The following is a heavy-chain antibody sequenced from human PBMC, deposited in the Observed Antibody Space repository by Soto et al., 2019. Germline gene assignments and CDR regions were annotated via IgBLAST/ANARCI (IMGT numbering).Heavy chain of an antibody. CDR3: ARTPMGYCSGGSCSPSNWFDP. D-gene: IGHD2-15*01. V-gene: IGHV2-5*02. Sequence: QITLKESGPTLVKPTQTLTLTCTFSGFSLSTSGVGVGWIRQPPGKALEWLALIYWDDDKRYSPSLKSRLTITKDTYKNQVVLTMTNMDPVDTATYYCARTPMGYCSGGSCSPSNWFDPWGQGTLVTVSS. J-gene: IGHJ5*02. CDR1: GFSLSTSGVG. CDR2: IYWDDDK.